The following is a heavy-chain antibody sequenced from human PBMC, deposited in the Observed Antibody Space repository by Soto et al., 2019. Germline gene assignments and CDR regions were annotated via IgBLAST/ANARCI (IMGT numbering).Heavy chain of an antibody. J-gene: IGHJ4*02. CDR3: AADPSEGSGSYDY. CDR1: GFTFTSSA. D-gene: IGHD3-10*01. Sequence: GXSVKVCCTASGFTFTSSALQLVRQARGQRLEWIGWIVVGSGNTNYAQKFQERVTITRDMSTSKAYMELSSLRSEDTAVYYCAADPSEGSGSYDYWGQGTLVTVSS. V-gene: IGHV1-58*01. CDR2: IVVGSGNT.